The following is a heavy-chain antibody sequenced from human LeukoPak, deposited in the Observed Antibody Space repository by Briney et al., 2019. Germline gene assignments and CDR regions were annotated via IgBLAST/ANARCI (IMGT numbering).Heavy chain of an antibody. D-gene: IGHD3-22*01. V-gene: IGHV3-30*04. CDR2: ISYDGSNK. Sequence: GGSLRLSCAASGFTFSSYAMHWVRQAPGKGLEWVAVISYDGSNKYYADSVKGRFTISRDNSKNTLYLQMNSLRAEDTAVYYCAKDRAKYYYDSSGADYWGQGTLVTVSS. CDR1: GFTFSSYA. CDR3: AKDRAKYYYDSSGADY. J-gene: IGHJ4*02.